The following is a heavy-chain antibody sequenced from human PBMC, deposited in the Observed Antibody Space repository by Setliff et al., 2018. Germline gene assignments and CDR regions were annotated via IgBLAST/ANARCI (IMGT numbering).Heavy chain of an antibody. V-gene: IGHV3-11*01. J-gene: IGHJ3*02. Sequence: PGGSLRLSCTTSGFTFSDYYMNWIRQAPGKGLEWVTYISSSGGSKYYADSVTGRFTISRDNARNSLDLLMDSLRGDDTALYYCARGLTVFGVVFPDAFDIWGQGTVVTVSS. CDR3: ARGLTVFGVVFPDAFDI. CDR1: GFTFSDYY. CDR2: ISSSGGSK. D-gene: IGHD3-3*01.